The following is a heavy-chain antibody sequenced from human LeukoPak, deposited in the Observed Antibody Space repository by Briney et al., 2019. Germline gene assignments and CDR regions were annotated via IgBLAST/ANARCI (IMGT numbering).Heavy chain of an antibody. Sequence: SETLSLTCTVSGGSISSYYWSWIRQPPGKGLEWIGYIYYSGSTNYNPSLKSRVTISVDTSENQFSLKLSSVTAADTAVYYCASLPSSTSANYYYMDVWGKGTTVTISS. V-gene: IGHV4-59*12. J-gene: IGHJ6*03. CDR3: ASLPSSTSANYYYMDV. CDR1: GGSISSYY. CDR2: IYYSGST. D-gene: IGHD5/OR15-5a*01.